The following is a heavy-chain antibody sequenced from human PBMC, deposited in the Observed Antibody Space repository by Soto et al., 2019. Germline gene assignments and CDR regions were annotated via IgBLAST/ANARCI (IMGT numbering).Heavy chain of an antibody. J-gene: IGHJ4*02. CDR3: AREAEQQLERFDY. CDR2: ISGSGGST. CDR1: GFTFSSYA. Sequence: EVQLLESGGGLVQPGGSLRLSCAASGFTFSSYAMSWVRQAPGKGLEWAAAISGSGGSTYYAGSVEGRFTVSRYNSKNTLYRQMNSLRCEDTAVYYCAREAEQQLERFDYWGQGTLVTVSS. D-gene: IGHD6-13*01. V-gene: IGHV3-23*01.